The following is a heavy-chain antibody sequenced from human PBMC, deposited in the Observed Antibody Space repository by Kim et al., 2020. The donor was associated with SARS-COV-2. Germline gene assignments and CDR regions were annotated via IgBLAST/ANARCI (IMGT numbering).Heavy chain of an antibody. CDR2: IYYSGST. CDR1: GGSISSSSYY. J-gene: IGHJ3*02. CDR3: ARLRSGSYSVDAFDI. V-gene: IGHV4-39*01. Sequence: SETLSLTCTVSGGSISSSSYYWGWIRQPPGKGLEWIGSIYYSGSTYYNPSLKSRVTISVDTSKNQFSLKLSSVTAADTAVYYCARLRSGSYSVDAFDIWGQGTMVTVSS. D-gene: IGHD1-26*01.